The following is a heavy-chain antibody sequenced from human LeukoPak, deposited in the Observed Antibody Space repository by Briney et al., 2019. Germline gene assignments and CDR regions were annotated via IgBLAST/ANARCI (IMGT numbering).Heavy chain of an antibody. J-gene: IGHJ4*02. V-gene: IGHV3-30*02. Sequence: GGSLRLSCAASGFAFSSYGMHWVRQAPGKGLEWVTFIRYDGSNKEYADSVKGRFTISRDNPQNTLDLQMNSLRVEDTAVYFCVEGGAPSYYDGSGDAYFDYWGQGTLVTVSS. CDR3: VEGGAPSYYDGSGDAYFDY. CDR2: IRYDGSNK. D-gene: IGHD3-22*01. CDR1: GFAFSSYG.